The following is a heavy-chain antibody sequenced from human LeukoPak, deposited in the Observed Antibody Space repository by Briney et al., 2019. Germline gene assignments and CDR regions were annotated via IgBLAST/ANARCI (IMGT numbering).Heavy chain of an antibody. Sequence: PGGSLRLSCAASGFTFSSYSMNWVRQAPGKGLEWVSSISSSRSYIYYADSVKGRFTISRDNAKNSLYLQMNSLRAEDTAVYYCARYYGGPYYYWGQGTLVTLSS. D-gene: IGHD4-23*01. CDR2: ISSSRSYI. V-gene: IGHV3-21*01. CDR1: GFTFSSYS. CDR3: ARYYGGPYYY. J-gene: IGHJ4*02.